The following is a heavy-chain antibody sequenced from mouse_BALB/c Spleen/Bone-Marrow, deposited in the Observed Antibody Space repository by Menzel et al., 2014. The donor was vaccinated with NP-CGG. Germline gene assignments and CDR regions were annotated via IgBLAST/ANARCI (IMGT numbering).Heavy chain of an antibody. V-gene: IGHV1S81*02. CDR1: GYTFTSYW. D-gene: IGHD2-2*01. J-gene: IGHJ3*01. CDR3: ARAGGYDGFAY. Sequence: QVQLQQSGAELVKPGASVKLSCKASGYTFTSYWMHWVKQRPGQGLEWIGEINPSNGRADYNEKFRSKATLNVDRSSSTAYMQLSSLTSEDSAVYYCARAGGYDGFAYWGQGTLVTVSA. CDR2: INPSNGRA.